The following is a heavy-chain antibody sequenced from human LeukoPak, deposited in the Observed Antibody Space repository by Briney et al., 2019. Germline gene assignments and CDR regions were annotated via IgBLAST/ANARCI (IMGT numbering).Heavy chain of an antibody. CDR3: ARTVRYFDAFDY. Sequence: GGPLRLSCAASGFTFSSYAMSWVRQAPGKGLEWVSAISGSGGSTYYADSVKGRFTISRDNAKNSLYLQMNSLRAEDTAVYYCARTVRYFDAFDYWGQGTLVTVSS. CDR1: GFTFSSYA. J-gene: IGHJ4*02. V-gene: IGHV3-23*01. D-gene: IGHD3-9*01. CDR2: ISGSGGST.